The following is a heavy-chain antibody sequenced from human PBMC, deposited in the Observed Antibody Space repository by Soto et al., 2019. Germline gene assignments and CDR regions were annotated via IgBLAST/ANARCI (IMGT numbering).Heavy chain of an antibody. CDR2: INAGNSNT. V-gene: IGHV1-3*01. CDR3: ARGPRLYYYDSSGYPADNDAFDI. J-gene: IGHJ3*02. CDR1: GYTFTSYA. Sequence: ASVKVSCKASGYTFTSYAMHWVRQAPGQRLEWMGWINAGNSNTKYSQKFQGRVTITRDTSASTAYMELSSLRSEDTAVYYCARGPRLYYYDSSGYPADNDAFDIWGQGTMVTVSS. D-gene: IGHD3-22*01.